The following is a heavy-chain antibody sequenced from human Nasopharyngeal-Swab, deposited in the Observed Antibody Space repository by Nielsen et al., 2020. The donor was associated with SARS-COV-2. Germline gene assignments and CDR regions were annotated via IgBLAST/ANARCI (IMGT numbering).Heavy chain of an antibody. J-gene: IGHJ6*02. CDR2: IYYSGST. CDR1: GGSISSSSYY. V-gene: IGHV4-39*02. Sequence: GSLRLSCTVSGGSISSSSYYWGWIRQPPGKGLEWIGSIYYSGSTYYNPSLKSRVTISVDTSKNQFSLKLSSVTAADTAVYYCARDWMIAVAGYYYYYGMDVWGQGTTVTVSS. D-gene: IGHD6-19*01. CDR3: ARDWMIAVAGYYYYYGMDV.